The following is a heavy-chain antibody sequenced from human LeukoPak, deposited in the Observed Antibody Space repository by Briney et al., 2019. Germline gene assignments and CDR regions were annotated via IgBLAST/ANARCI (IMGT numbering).Heavy chain of an antibody. CDR3: ARGQVPAARGYNWFDP. Sequence: PSETLSLTCAVYGWSFNDYYWNGIRQPPGKGLEWIGEINARGDTNYNPSLKGRVTISVDTSKKQFSLRLTSMIAADTALYYCARGQVPAARGYNWFDPWGQGTLVTVSS. CDR2: INARGDT. V-gene: IGHV4-34*01. D-gene: IGHD2-2*01. J-gene: IGHJ5*02. CDR1: GWSFNDYY.